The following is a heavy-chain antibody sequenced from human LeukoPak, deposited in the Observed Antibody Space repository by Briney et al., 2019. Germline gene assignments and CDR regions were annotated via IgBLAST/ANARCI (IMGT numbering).Heavy chain of an antibody. CDR1: GYTFTSYA. J-gene: IGHJ6*04. V-gene: IGHV1-3*01. CDR2: INAGNGNT. CDR3: ARMVVAATEPYYYYYGMDV. D-gene: IGHD2-15*01. Sequence: ASVKASCKASGYTFTSYAMHWVRQAPGQRLEWMGWINAGNGNTKYSQKFQGRVTITRDTSASTAYNELSSLRSEDTAVYYCARMVVAATEPYYYYYGMDVWGKGTTVTVSS.